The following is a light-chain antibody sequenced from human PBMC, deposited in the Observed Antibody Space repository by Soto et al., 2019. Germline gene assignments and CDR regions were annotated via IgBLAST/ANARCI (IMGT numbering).Light chain of an antibody. CDR2: DVS. J-gene: IGLJ2*01. CDR3: SSYTSSSTLAVV. V-gene: IGLV2-14*01. Sequence: QSALTQPASVSESRGQSITSSCTGTSSDVGGYNYVSWYQQHPGKAPKLMIYDVSNRPSGVSNRFSGSKSGNTASLTISGLHAEDEADYYCSSYTSSSTLAVVFGGGTKVTVL. CDR1: SSDVGGYNY.